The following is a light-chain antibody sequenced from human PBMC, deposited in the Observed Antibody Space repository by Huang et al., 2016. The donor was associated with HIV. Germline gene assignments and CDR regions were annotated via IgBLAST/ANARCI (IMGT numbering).Light chain of an antibody. V-gene: IGKV3-15*01. CDR2: GAS. J-gene: IGKJ1*01. Sequence: EIVMTQSPATLSVSPGDRATLSCKASQSVDTNLAWYQQKPGQAPRLLISGASTRATGIPARFSGSGSGTELNITISSLQSEDFAIYYCQQYNNWPPWTFGQGTKVEIK. CDR1: QSVDTN. CDR3: QQYNNWPPWT.